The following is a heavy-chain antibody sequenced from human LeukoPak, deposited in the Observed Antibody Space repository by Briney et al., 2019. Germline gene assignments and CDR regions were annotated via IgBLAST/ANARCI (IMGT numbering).Heavy chain of an antibody. J-gene: IGHJ4*02. CDR2: IYYSGST. CDR1: GGSISSYY. D-gene: IGHD1-26*01. V-gene: IGHV4-59*01. CDR3: ASYSGSYSRTRAFDY. Sequence: PSETLSLTCTVSGGSISSYYWRWIRQPPGKGLEWIGYIYYSGSTNYNPSLKSRVTISVDTSKNQFSLKLSSVTAADTAVYYCASYSGSYSRTRAFDYWGQGTLVTVSS.